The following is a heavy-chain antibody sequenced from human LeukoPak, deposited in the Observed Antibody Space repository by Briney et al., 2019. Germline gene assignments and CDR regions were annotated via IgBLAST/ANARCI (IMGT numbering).Heavy chain of an antibody. CDR3: ARAMVLEEDY. CDR2: ISYDGSNK. CDR1: GFTFSSYA. D-gene: IGHD3-10*01. Sequence: GGSLRLSCAASGFTFSSYAMHWVRQAPGKGLEWVAVISYDGSNKYYADSVKDRFTISRDNSKNTLYLQMNSLRAEDTAVYYCARAMVLEEDYWGQGTLVTVSS. V-gene: IGHV3-30*04. J-gene: IGHJ4*02.